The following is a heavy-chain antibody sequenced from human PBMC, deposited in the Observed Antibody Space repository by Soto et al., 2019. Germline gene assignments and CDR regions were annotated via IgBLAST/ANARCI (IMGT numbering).Heavy chain of an antibody. Sequence: SLRLSCTPSGCSFGVYEMSCFCRVSGNSLERVGIVRNIAYGETTEYAASVRGRFTISRDNSKSIAYLQMNSLTSEDTAVYYCARYTYTGRYSYYGMDVCGHGTTGTVSS. CDR2: VRNIAYGETT. CDR3: ARYTYTGRYSYYGMDV. CDR1: GCSFGVYE. J-gene: IGHJ6*02. V-gene: IGHV3-49*03. D-gene: IGHD6-19*01.